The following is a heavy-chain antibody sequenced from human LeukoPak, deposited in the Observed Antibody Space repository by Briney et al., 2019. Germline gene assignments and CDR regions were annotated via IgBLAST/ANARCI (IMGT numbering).Heavy chain of an antibody. J-gene: IGHJ6*03. CDR3: ARVSHSSSSGITNYYYYMDV. CDR1: GGSISSHY. CDR2: IYYSGST. V-gene: IGHV4-59*11. Sequence: SETLSLTCTVSGGSISSHYWSWIRQPPGQGLEWIGYIYYSGSTNYNPSLKSRVTISVDTSKNQFSLKLSSVTAADTAVYYCARVSHSSSSGITNYYYYMDVWGKGTTVTVSS. D-gene: IGHD6-6*01.